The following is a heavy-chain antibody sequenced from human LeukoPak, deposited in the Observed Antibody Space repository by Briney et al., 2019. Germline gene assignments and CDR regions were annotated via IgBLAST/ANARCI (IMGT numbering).Heavy chain of an antibody. D-gene: IGHD6-19*01. V-gene: IGHV3-33*01. CDR2: IWYDGSNK. J-gene: IGHJ4*02. CDR3: ARDQYSSGWYLDY. CDR1: GFTFSSYG. Sequence: GGSLRLSCAASGFTFSSYGMHWVRQAPGKGLEWVAVIWYDGSNKYYADSVKGRFTISRDNSKNTLYLQMNSLRAEDTAVYYCARDQYSSGWYLDYWGQGTPVTVSS.